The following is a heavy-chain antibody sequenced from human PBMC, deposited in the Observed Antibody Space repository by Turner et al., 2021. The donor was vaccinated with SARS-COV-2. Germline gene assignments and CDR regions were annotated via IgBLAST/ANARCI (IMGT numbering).Heavy chain of an antibody. CDR1: GYTFTDHY. V-gene: IGHV1-2*02. D-gene: IGHD3-3*01. CDR2: INPDSGDA. J-gene: IGHJ6*02. Sequence: QVQLVQSGAEVKKPGASVKVSCKASGYTFTDHYIHWVRQAPGQGLEWMGWINPDSGDANFAQKFQGRVNMTRDTSIITAYMELSGLRSDDTAIYSCSVGRDDLNMDVWGQGTTVTVSS. CDR3: SVGRDDLNMDV.